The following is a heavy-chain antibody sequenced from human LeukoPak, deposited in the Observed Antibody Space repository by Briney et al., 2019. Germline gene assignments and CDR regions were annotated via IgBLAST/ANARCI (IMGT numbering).Heavy chain of an antibody. D-gene: IGHD4-17*01. Sequence: SETLSLTCAVSGYSISSGYYWGWIRQPPGKGLEWIGSIYHSGSTYYNPSLKSRVTTSVDTSKNQFSLKLSSVTAADTAVYYCASKASDYAFDYWGQGTLVTVSS. CDR2: IYHSGST. V-gene: IGHV4-38-2*01. CDR1: GYSISSGYY. CDR3: ASKASDYAFDY. J-gene: IGHJ4*02.